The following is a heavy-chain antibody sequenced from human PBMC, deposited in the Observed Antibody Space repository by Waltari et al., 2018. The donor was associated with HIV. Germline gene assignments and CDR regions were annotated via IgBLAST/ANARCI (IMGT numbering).Heavy chain of an antibody. D-gene: IGHD6-19*01. V-gene: IGHV4-59*01. CDR2: IYYSGST. J-gene: IGHJ5*02. CDR3: ARGVSGWTRGNWFDP. Sequence: QVQLQESGPGLVKPSETLSLTCTVSGGSISSYYWSWIRQPPGKGLEWIGYIYYSGSTNYNPSLKSRVTISVDTSKNQFSLKLSSVTAADTAVYYCARGVSGWTRGNWFDPWGQGTLVTVSS. CDR1: GGSISSYY.